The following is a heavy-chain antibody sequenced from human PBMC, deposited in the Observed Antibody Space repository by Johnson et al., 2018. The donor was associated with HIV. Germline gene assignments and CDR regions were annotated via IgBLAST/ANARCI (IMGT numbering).Heavy chain of an antibody. CDR3: ARDRVGATAFDI. CDR2: ISGSAGIT. Sequence: VQLVESGGGLVQPGGSLRLSCAASGFTFSSYAMSWVRQAPGKGLEWVSAISGSAGITYYADSVEGRFTISRDNSNKTVYLQMNSLRAEDTAVYYSARDRVGATAFDIWGHGTMVTVSS. CDR1: GFTFSSYA. D-gene: IGHD1-26*01. V-gene: IGHV3-23*04. J-gene: IGHJ3*02.